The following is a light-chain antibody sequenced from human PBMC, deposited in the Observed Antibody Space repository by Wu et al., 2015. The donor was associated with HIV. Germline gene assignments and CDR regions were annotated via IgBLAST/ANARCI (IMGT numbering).Light chain of an antibody. J-gene: IGKJ1*01. Sequence: EIVLTQSPVSLSVSPGDTITLSCRASRNVGANVAWFLQTPGQAPRLLIYGASNRATGIPDRFSGSGSGTDFTLTTXRLEPEDFAVYYCQQYGTSPRTFGQGTKVEIK. CDR2: GAS. CDR3: QQYGTSPRT. V-gene: IGKV3-20*01. CDR1: RNVGAN.